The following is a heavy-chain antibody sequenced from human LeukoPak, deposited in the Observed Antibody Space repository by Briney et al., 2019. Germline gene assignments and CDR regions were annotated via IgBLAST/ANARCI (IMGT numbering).Heavy chain of an antibody. J-gene: IGHJ3*02. CDR1: GFTFSSYT. V-gene: IGHV3-30*02. CDR3: AKELDGFDI. CDR2: VWYDGSED. Sequence: GGSLRLSCAGSGFTFSSYTMHWVRQTPGKGLEWVALVWYDGSEDYYRDSVKGRFTISRDNSKNTLYLQMNSLKVEDTAVYYCAKELDGFDIWGQGTKVTVSS.